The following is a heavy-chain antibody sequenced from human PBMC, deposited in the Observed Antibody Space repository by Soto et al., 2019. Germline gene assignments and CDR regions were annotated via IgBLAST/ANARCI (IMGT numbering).Heavy chain of an antibody. CDR2: TKHKVSIYAT. D-gene: IGHD3-10*02. J-gene: IGHJ4*02. V-gene: IGHV3-72*01. Sequence: EVQLVESGGGLVQPGGSLRLSCAVSGFTLSDHFMDWVRQAPGKGLDWVGRTKHKVSIYATEYAASVKGRFTISRDDSYNSLYLQMRSLRTEDTSVYYCVAYLSYYVHWGQGTLVTVSS. CDR1: GFTLSDHF. CDR3: VAYLSYYVH.